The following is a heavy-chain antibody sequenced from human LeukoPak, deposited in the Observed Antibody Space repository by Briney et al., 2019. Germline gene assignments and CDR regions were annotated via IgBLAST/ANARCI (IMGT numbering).Heavy chain of an antibody. V-gene: IGHV4-34*01. CDR3: ARLRAAAGMDWFDP. J-gene: IGHJ5*02. Sequence: PSETLSLTCAVYGGSFSGYYWSWIRQPPGKGLEWIGEINHSGSTNYNPSLKSRVTISVDTSKNQFSLKLSSVTAADTAVYYCARLRAAAGMDWFDPWGQGTLVTVSS. CDR2: INHSGST. D-gene: IGHD6-13*01. CDR1: GGSFSGYY.